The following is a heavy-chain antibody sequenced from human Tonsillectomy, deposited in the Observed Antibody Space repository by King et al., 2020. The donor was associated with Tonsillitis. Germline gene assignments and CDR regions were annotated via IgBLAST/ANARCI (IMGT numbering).Heavy chain of an antibody. CDR1: GFTFSSSA. CDR3: AKVVSTAMVYYFDY. Sequence: VQLVESGGGLVQPGGSLRLSCAASGFTFSSSAMAWVRQAPGKGLEWVSGISGSGGSTYYADSVKGRFTISRDNSKNTLYLQMNILGAEDTARYYSAKVVSTAMVYYFDYWGQGTLVTVSS. V-gene: IGHV3-23*04. J-gene: IGHJ4*02. D-gene: IGHD5-18*01. CDR2: ISGSGGST.